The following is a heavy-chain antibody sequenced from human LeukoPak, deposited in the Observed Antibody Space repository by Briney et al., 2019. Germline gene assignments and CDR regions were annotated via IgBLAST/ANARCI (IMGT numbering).Heavy chain of an antibody. Sequence: NPGGSLRLSCVVSGFDLSDYYMSWIRQAPGKGLEWISYISSSGGNIYFADSVKGRFTISRDNAKNSLYLQMNSLRAEDTAVYYCARALGYCSSTSCYLDAFDIWGQGTMVTVSS. V-gene: IGHV3-11*04. CDR3: ARALGYCSSTSCYLDAFDI. J-gene: IGHJ3*02. CDR1: GFDLSDYY. CDR2: ISSSGGNI. D-gene: IGHD2-2*01.